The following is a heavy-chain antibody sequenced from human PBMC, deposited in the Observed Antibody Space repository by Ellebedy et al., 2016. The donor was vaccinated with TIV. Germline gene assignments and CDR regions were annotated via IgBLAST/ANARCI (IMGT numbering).Heavy chain of an antibody. D-gene: IGHD3-10*01. CDR2: INHSGST. J-gene: IGHJ2*01. V-gene: IGHV4-34*01. Sequence: SETLSLXXAVYGGSFSGYYWSWIRQPPGKGLEWIGEINHSGSTNYNPSLKSRVTISVDTSKNQFSLKLSSVTAADTAVYYCARLRGAPRGYWYFDLWGRGTLVTVSS. CDR3: ARLRGAPRGYWYFDL. CDR1: GGSFSGYY.